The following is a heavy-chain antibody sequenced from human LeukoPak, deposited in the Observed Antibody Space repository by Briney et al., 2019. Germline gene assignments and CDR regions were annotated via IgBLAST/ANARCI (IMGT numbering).Heavy chain of an antibody. CDR3: AREDDWNQLFDY. J-gene: IGHJ4*02. CDR2: IYYSGST. Sequence: SETLSLTCTVSGGSISSYYWSWIRQPPGKGLEWIGYIYYSGSTNYNPSLKSRVTISVDTSKNQFSLKLSSVTAADTAVYYRAREDDWNQLFDYWGQGTLVTVSS. V-gene: IGHV4-59*01. CDR1: GGSISSYY. D-gene: IGHD1-1*01.